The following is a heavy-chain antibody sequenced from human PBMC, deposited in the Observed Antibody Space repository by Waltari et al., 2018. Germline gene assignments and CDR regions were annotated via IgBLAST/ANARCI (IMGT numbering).Heavy chain of an antibody. CDR2: IYRSGTT. CDR1: GYSISSGYY. J-gene: IGHJ4*02. CDR3: TRRYTRRDYSPFDF. D-gene: IGHD4-4*01. V-gene: IGHV4-38-2*01. Sequence: QVQLQESGPGLVRPSEILSLTCGVSGYSISSGYYWGWIRQPPGKGLEAIGSIYRSGTTYYNPSLESRVTMSVDTSKNQFSLKMSPVTAADTAVYYCTRRYTRRDYSPFDFWGQGTLVTVSS.